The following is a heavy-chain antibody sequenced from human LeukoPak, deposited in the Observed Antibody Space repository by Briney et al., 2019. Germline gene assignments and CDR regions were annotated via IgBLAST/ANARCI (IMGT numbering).Heavy chain of an antibody. CDR2: IIPIFGTA. CDR1: GGTFSSYA. V-gene: IGHV1-69*13. D-gene: IGHD6-19*01. CDR3: ARYSRCSSGPTPPDY. J-gene: IGHJ4*02. Sequence: SVKVSCKASGGTFSSYAISWVRQAPGQGLEWMGGIIPIFGTANYAQKFQGRVTITADESTSTAYMELSSLRSEDTAVYYCARYSRCSSGPTPPDYWGQGTLVTVSS.